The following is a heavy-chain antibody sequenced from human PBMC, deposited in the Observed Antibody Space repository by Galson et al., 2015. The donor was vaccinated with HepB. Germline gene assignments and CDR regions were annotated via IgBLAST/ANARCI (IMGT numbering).Heavy chain of an antibody. CDR2: ISYDGSNK. CDR3: ARDGRWFGELPPDWYFDL. D-gene: IGHD3-10*01. V-gene: IGHV3-30*04. Sequence: SLRLSCAASGFTFSSYAMHWVRQAPGKGLEWVAVISYDGSNKYYADSVKGRFTISRDNSKNTLYLRMNSLRAEDTAVYYCARDGRWFGELPPDWYFDLWGRGTLVTVSS. CDR1: GFTFSSYA. J-gene: IGHJ2*01.